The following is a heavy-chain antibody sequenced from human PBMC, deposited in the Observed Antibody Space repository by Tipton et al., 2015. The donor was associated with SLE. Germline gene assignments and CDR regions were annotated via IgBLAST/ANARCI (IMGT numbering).Heavy chain of an antibody. J-gene: IGHJ4*02. CDR2: IRSKANSYAT. Sequence: SLRLSCAASGFTFSSHGMHWVRQASGKGLEWVGRIRSKANSYATAYAASVKGRFTISRDDSKNTAYLQMNSLKTEDTAVYYCTTAKGWGQGTLVTVSS. V-gene: IGHV3-73*01. CDR3: TTAKG. CDR1: GFTFSSHG.